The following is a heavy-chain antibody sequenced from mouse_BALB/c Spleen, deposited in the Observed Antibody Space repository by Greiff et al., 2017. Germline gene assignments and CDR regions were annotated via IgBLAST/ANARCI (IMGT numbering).Heavy chain of an antibody. CDR1: GFSLTGYG. V-gene: IGHV2-6-7*01. D-gene: IGHD2-4*01. J-gene: IGHJ3*01. CDR2: IWGDGST. Sequence: QVQLQQSGPGLVAPSQSLSITCTVSGFSLTGYGVNWVRQPPGKGLEWLGMIWGDGSTDYNSALKSRLSISKDNSKSQVFLKMNSLQTDDTARYYCARGGSYDYKWFAYWGQGTLVTVSA. CDR3: ARGGSYDYKWFAY.